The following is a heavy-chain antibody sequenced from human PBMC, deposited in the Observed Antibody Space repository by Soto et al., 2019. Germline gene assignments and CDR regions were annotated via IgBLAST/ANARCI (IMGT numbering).Heavy chain of an antibody. CDR2: ISAYNGNT. CDR1: GYTFTSYG. J-gene: IGHJ6*02. CDR3: ARDILEWFVYYYYGMDV. D-gene: IGHD3-3*01. Sequence: ASVKVSCKASGYTFTSYGISWVRQAPGQGLEWMGWISAYNGNTSYAQKLQGRVIMTTDTSTSTAYMELRSLRSDDTAVYYCARDILEWFVYYYYGMDVWGQGTTVTVSS. V-gene: IGHV1-18*01.